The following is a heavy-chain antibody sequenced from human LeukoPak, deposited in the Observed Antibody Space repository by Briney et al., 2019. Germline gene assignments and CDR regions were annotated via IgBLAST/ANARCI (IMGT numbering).Heavy chain of an antibody. Sequence: SETLSLTCGVSGVSITSGNWWSWVRQPPGKGLEWIGEIYHSGSINHNPSLKSRVTISVDKSKNQFSLKLNSVTAADTAVYYCSHSGYESGLDYWGQGTLVTVSS. CDR3: SHSGYESGLDY. J-gene: IGHJ4*02. CDR2: IYHSGSI. D-gene: IGHD5-12*01. CDR1: GVSITSGNW. V-gene: IGHV4-4*02.